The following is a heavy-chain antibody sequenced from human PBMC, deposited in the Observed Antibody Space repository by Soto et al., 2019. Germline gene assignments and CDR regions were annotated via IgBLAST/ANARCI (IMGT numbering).Heavy chain of an antibody. CDR2: ISYDGIHK. CDR3: GREPQEWLVRVDY. D-gene: IGHD6-19*01. Sequence: QVQLVESGGGVVQPGTSLRLSCAASGFTFSTYVLHWVRQAPGKGLEWVAVISYDGIHKYYADSVRGRFTISRDNSKNTLYLQMNSLITEDTALYYCGREPQEWLVRVDYWGQGTLVTVSS. CDR1: GFTFSTYV. V-gene: IGHV3-30-3*01. J-gene: IGHJ4*02.